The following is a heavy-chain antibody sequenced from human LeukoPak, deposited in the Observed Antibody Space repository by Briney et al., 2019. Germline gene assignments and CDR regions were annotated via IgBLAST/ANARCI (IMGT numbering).Heavy chain of an antibody. CDR3: ATLRGDIAADHGMDV. V-gene: IGHV4-4*07. J-gene: IGHJ6*02. D-gene: IGHD6-13*01. Sequence: PSETLSLTCTVSGGSISSYYWSWIRQPAGKGLEWIGRIYTSGSTNYNPSLKSRVTMSVDTSKNQFSLKLSSVTAADTAVYYCATLRGDIAADHGMDVWGQGTTVTVSS. CDR2: IYTSGST. CDR1: GGSISSYY.